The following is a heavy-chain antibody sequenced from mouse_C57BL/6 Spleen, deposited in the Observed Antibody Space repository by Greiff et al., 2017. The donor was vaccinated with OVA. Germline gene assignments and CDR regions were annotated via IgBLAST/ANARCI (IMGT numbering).Heavy chain of an antibody. CDR2: INPNNGGT. CDR3: AGFDGSAWFAY. J-gene: IGHJ3*01. D-gene: IGHD2-3*01. Sequence: EVQLQQSGPELVKPGASVKISCKASGYTFTDYYMNWVKQSHGKSLEWIGDINPNNGGTSYNQKFKGKATLTLDKSSSTAYMELRTLTSEDPAVYYCAGFDGSAWFAYWGQGTLVTVSA. V-gene: IGHV1-26*01. CDR1: GYTFTDYY.